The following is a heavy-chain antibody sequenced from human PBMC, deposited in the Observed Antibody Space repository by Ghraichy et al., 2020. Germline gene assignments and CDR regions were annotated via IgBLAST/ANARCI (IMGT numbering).Heavy chain of an antibody. CDR1: GGSFSGYY. D-gene: IGHD3-10*01. Sequence: SETLSLTCAVYGGSFSGYYWSWIRQPPGKGLEWIGEINHSGSTNYNPSLKSRVTISVDTSKNQFSLKLSSVTAADTAVYYCATGITMVRGVIITDNDAFDIWGQGTMVTVSS. J-gene: IGHJ3*02. CDR3: ATGITMVRGVIITDNDAFDI. CDR2: INHSGST. V-gene: IGHV4-34*01.